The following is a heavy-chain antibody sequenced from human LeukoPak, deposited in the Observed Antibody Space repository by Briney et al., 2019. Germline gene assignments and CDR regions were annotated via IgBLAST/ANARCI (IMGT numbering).Heavy chain of an antibody. V-gene: IGHV4-61*02. CDR1: GGSISSGSYY. CDR2: IYTSGST. Sequence: PSETLSLTCTVSGGSISSGSYYWSWIRQPAGKGLEWIGRIYTSGSTNYNPSLKSRVTISVDTSKNQFSLKLSSVTAADTAVYYCAREGYDFWSGSRPYYYYMDVWGTGTTVTVSS. D-gene: IGHD3-3*01. CDR3: AREGYDFWSGSRPYYYYMDV. J-gene: IGHJ6*03.